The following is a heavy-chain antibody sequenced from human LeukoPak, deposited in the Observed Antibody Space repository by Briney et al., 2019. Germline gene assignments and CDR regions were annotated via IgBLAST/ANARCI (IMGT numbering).Heavy chain of an antibody. Sequence: GRSLRLSCAASGFTFSSYGMHWVRQAPGKGLDWVANIKQDGSEKYYVDSVKGRFTISRDNAKNSLYLQINSLRAEDTAVYYCARGVRYFDYWGQGTLVTVSS. CDR3: ARGVRYFDY. J-gene: IGHJ4*02. D-gene: IGHD6-6*01. CDR2: IKQDGSEK. CDR1: GFTFSSYG. V-gene: IGHV3-7*01.